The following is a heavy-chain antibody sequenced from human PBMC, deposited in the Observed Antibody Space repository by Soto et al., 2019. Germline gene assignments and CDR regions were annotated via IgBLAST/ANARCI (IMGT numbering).Heavy chain of an antibody. CDR1: GFPFSNYA. V-gene: IGHV3-23*01. Sequence: EVQLLESGGGLVQPGGSLRLSCAASGFPFSNYAMNWVRQAPGKGLEWVSVISGSGGSTYYADSVKGRFTISRDNSKNTLYLQMNSLRAEDTAVYYCASRSSGWYFDYWGQGTLVTVSS. J-gene: IGHJ4*02. CDR2: ISGSGGST. CDR3: ASRSSGWYFDY. D-gene: IGHD6-19*01.